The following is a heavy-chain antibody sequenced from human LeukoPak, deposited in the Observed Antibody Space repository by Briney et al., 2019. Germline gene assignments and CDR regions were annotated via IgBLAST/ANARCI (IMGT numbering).Heavy chain of an antibody. V-gene: IGHV4-59*01. CDR1: GGSISSYY. CDR2: IYYSGST. J-gene: IGHJ3*02. Sequence: SETLSLTCTVSGGSISSYYWSWIRQPPGKGLEWIGYIYYSGSTNYNPSLKSRVTISVDTSKNQFSLKLSSVTAADTAVYYCARVTDYYDSSGYYSLGALDIWGQGTMVTVSS. D-gene: IGHD3-22*01. CDR3: ARVTDYYDSSGYYSLGALDI.